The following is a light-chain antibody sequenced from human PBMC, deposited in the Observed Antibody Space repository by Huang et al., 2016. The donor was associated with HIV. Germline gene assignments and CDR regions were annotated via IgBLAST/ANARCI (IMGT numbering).Light chain of an antibody. CDR1: QGITSD. CDR2: AAS. Sequence: IQLTQSPSSLSASVGDRVTITCRASQGITSDLAWYQQKSGRAPKLLIFAASTLQTGVSSRFSGSGSGTDFSLTVSSLQPEDFATYYCQQLHTYPFTFGGGTKVEI. CDR3: QQLHTYPFT. J-gene: IGKJ4*01. V-gene: IGKV1-9*01.